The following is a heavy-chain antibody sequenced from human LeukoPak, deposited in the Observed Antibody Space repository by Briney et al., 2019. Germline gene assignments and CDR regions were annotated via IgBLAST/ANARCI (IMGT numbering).Heavy chain of an antibody. Sequence: GGSLRLSCAASGFTFSSYAMTWVRQTPGKGLESVSSISATGGSTYYADSVKGRFTISRDNSKNTLYLQMNSLRAEDTAVYYCAKRPTIVGATRTDAFDIWGQGTMVTVSS. J-gene: IGHJ3*02. CDR1: GFTFSSYA. V-gene: IGHV3-23*01. CDR2: ISATGGST. D-gene: IGHD1-26*01. CDR3: AKRPTIVGATRTDAFDI.